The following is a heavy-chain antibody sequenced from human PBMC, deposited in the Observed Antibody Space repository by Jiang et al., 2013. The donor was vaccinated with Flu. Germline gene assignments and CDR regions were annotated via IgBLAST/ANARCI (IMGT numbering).Heavy chain of an antibody. J-gene: IGHJ6*02. CDR3: VRQGIYKRHAMDV. Sequence: VQLVESGAEVKKPGESLRISCQSSGYSYSTHWIAWVRQMPGKGLEWMGIIYPSDSDTRYSPSFQGQVAISVDTSISTAYLQWSRLRASDTAIYYCVRQGIYKRHAMDVWGQGTTVTVS. CDR2: IYPSDSDT. CDR1: GYSYSTHW. D-gene: IGHD2/OR15-2a*01. V-gene: IGHV5-51*01.